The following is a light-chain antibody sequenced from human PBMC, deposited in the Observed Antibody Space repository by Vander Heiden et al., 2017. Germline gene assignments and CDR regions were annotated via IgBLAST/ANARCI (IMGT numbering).Light chain of an antibody. CDR3: QQRSNWPPVT. Sequence: IVLTQSLATLSLSPGDRAPFPCRASQSVSSYLAWYQQQPGRAPRLLIYDASNRATGIPARFSSSGSGTDFTLTISSLEPEDFAVYYCQQRSNWPPVTFGGGTKVEIK. V-gene: IGKV3-11*01. J-gene: IGKJ4*01. CDR1: QSVSSY. CDR2: DAS.